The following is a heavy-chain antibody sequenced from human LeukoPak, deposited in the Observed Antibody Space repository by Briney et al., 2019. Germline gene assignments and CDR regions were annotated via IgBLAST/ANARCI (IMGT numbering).Heavy chain of an antibody. J-gene: IGHJ4*02. D-gene: IGHD1-7*01. CDR2: ISTTSSTI. V-gene: IGHV3-48*01. CDR1: GFTFNLYT. Sequence: GGSLRLSCAASGFTFNLYTMNWVRQAPGKGLEWLSYISTTSSTIFYADSVKGRFTISRDNAKNSLYLQMNSLRAEDTAVYYCARIIGNYWVFDYWGQGTLVTVSS. CDR3: ARIIGNYWVFDY.